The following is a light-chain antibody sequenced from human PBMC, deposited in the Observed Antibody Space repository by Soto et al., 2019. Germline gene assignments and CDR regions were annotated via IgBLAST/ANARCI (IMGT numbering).Light chain of an antibody. J-gene: IGKJ4*01. Sequence: VVLSQSPCTLSLSPGERATLSCMASQSVSSSYLAWYQQKPGQAPRLLIYGASSRATGIPDRFSGSGSGTDFTLTISRLEPEDFAVYYCQQYGSSPPLTFGGGTKVDIK. CDR1: QSVSSSY. V-gene: IGKV3-20*01. CDR3: QQYGSSPPLT. CDR2: GAS.